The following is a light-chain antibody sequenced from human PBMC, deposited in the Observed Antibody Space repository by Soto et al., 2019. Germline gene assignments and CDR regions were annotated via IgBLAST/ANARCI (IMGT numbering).Light chain of an antibody. CDR3: CSYAGSNNRV. CDR2: EVS. CDR1: SSDVGGYNY. Sequence: QSALTQPPSASASPGQSVTISCTGTSSDVGGYNYVSWYQHHPGKAPKLMIFEVSKRPSGVPDRFSGSKSGNTASLTVSGLLAEDEADYFCCSYAGSNNRVFGTGTKLTVL. J-gene: IGLJ1*01. V-gene: IGLV2-8*01.